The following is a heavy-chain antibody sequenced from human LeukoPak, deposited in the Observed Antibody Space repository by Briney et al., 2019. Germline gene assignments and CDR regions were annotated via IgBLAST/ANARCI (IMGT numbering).Heavy chain of an antibody. J-gene: IGHJ5*02. V-gene: IGHV4-39*01. CDR3: ARSIDLDYGDYGTWFDP. CDR2: IYYSGST. Sequence: SETLSLTCTVSGGSISSSSYYWGWIRQPPGKGLEWIGSIYYSGSTYYNPSLKSRVTISVDTSKNQFSLKLSSVTAADTAVYYCARSIDLDYGDYGTWFDPWGQGTLVTVSS. D-gene: IGHD4-17*01. CDR1: GGSISSSSYY.